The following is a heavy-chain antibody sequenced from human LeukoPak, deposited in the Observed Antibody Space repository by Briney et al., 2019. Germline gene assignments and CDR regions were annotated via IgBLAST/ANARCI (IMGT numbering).Heavy chain of an antibody. D-gene: IGHD6-19*01. CDR1: GFTFDDYA. J-gene: IGHJ5*02. CDR2: VSWNSGSI. Sequence: GRSLRLSCAASGFTFDDYAMHWVRQAPGKGLEWVSGVSWNSGSIGYADSVKGRFTISRDNAKNSLFLQMNSLRAEDTALYYCAKDSGSGYSSGWLTFDPWGQRTLVTVSS. CDR3: AKDSGSGYSSGWLTFDP. V-gene: IGHV3-9*01.